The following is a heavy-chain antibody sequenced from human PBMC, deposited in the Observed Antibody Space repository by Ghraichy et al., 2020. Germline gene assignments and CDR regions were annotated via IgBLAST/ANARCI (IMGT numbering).Heavy chain of an antibody. V-gene: IGHV4-59*01. J-gene: IGHJ6*03. D-gene: IGHD6-6*01. CDR3: ARVDSSSSSYYYYYYYMDV. Sequence: SETLSLTCTVSGGSISSYYWSWIRQPPGKGLEWIGYIYYSGSTNYNPSLKSRVTISVDTSKNQFSLKLSSVTAADTAVYYCARVDSSSSSYYYYYYYMDVWGKGTTVTVSS. CDR1: GGSISSYY. CDR2: IYYSGST.